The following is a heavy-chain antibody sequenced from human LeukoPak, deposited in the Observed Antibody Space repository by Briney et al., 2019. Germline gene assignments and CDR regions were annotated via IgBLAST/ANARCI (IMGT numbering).Heavy chain of an antibody. V-gene: IGHV3-23*01. J-gene: IGHJ4*02. Sequence: AGGSLRLSCAVSGITFSSFAMNWVRQAPGKGLEWVSGINGTAGSTYYADSVKGRFTISRDNSKNTLYLLMSSLRVDDTAVYYCAKDTSMQLWNYYYFDYWGQGALVTVSS. CDR2: INGTAGST. CDR3: AKDTSMQLWNYYYFDY. CDR1: GITFSSFA. D-gene: IGHD3-10*01.